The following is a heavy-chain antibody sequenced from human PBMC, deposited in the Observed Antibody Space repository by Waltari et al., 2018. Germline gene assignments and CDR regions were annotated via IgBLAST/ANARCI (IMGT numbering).Heavy chain of an antibody. CDR2: VHRSGRT. V-gene: IGHV4-4*02. CDR1: SRDF. D-gene: IGHD2-15*01. Sequence: SRDFWGWVRQAPGKGLEWSGQVHRSGRTNYNPSLASRVTMSIDTSNNQFSLKVTSATAADTAISYCARDRGRGLYHDSWGQGILVTVSP. CDR3: ARDRGRGLYHDS. J-gene: IGHJ4*02.